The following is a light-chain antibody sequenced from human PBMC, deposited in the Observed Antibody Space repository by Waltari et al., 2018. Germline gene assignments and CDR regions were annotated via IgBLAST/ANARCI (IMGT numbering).Light chain of an antibody. V-gene: IGKV6-21*01. CDR1: QSIGST. J-gene: IGKJ1*01. Sequence: EIVLTQSPEFQSVAPKEKLTITCRASQSIGSTVHWYQQKPDQSPKLLIKFASQTFSGVPSRFSGSGSGTDFTLTINSLEAEDAATYYCHQSSTLPWTFGQGTKVEIK. CDR3: HQSSTLPWT. CDR2: FAS.